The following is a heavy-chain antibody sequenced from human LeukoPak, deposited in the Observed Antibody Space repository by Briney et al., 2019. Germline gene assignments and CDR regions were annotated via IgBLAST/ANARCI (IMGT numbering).Heavy chain of an antibody. CDR2: IYPGDSDT. J-gene: IGHJ4*02. D-gene: IGHD3-22*01. V-gene: IGHV5-51*01. CDR3: ARSPYYDDSSGALDY. CDR1: RYRFTSYW. Sequence: GESLKISCKGSRYRFTSYWIGWVRPMPGKGLEWMVIIYPGDSDTRYSPSFQGQVTISADKSISTAYLQWSSLKVSDTAMYHCARSPYYDDSSGALDYWGQGTLVTVSS.